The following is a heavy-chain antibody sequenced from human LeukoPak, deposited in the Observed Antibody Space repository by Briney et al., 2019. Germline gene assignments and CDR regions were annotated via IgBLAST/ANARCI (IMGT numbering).Heavy chain of an antibody. V-gene: IGHV4-4*07. D-gene: IGHD3-10*01. J-gene: IGHJ6*03. Sequence: SETLSLTCTVSGGSISSYYWSWIRQPAGKALESIGHISTSGSTNYNPSLNSRVTISVDPSKNQCSLTLSSVTAADTAVYYCNRARITMVRGVRGYYMDVWGKGTTVTVSS. CDR3: NRARITMVRGVRGYYMDV. CDR1: GGSISSYY. CDR2: ISTSGST.